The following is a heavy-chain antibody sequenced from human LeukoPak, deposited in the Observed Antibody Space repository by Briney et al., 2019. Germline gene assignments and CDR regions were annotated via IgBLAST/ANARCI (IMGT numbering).Heavy chain of an antibody. CDR3: ARPGYSSGFTYAFDI. D-gene: IGHD6-19*01. Sequence: SETLSLTCTVSGGSISSSSYYWGWIRQPPGKGLEWIRGIYYSGSTYYNPSLKSRVTISVDTSKNQFSLKLSSVTAADTAVYYCARPGYSSGFTYAFDIWGQGTMVTVSS. CDR1: GGSISSSSYY. CDR2: IYYSGST. J-gene: IGHJ3*02. V-gene: IGHV4-39*01.